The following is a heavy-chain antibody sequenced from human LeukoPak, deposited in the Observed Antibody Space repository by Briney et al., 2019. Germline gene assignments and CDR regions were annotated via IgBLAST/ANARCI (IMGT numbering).Heavy chain of an antibody. CDR1: GFSFSSYV. Sequence: GGSLRLSCAASGFSFSSYVMSWVRQAPGKGLEWVSAITGSGGGTYYADSVKGRFTISRDNTKNTLYLQMNSLRAEDTAVYYCAKDWLAVAGTIYWGQGTLVTVSS. CDR3: AKDWLAVAGTIY. J-gene: IGHJ4*02. V-gene: IGHV3-23*01. D-gene: IGHD6-19*01. CDR2: ITGSGGGT.